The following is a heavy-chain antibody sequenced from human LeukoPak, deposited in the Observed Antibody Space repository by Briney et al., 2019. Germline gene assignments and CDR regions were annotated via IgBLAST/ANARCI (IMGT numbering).Heavy chain of an antibody. V-gene: IGHV4-34*01. J-gene: IGHJ3*02. CDR2: INHSGSS. CDR1: GGSFSSYY. D-gene: IGHD6-13*01. CDR3: AGLAAGISGGDAFDI. Sequence: AGTLTLTCAVYGGSFSSYYWSWIRQPPGKGLEWIGEINHSGSSNYNPSLTSRVSISVDTSTNQFSLRLSSVTAADTAVYYCAGLAAGISGGDAFDIWGQGTMVTVSS.